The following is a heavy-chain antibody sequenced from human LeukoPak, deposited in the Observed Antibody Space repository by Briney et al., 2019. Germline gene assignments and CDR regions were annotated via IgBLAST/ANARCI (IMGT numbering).Heavy chain of an antibody. D-gene: IGHD3-10*01. Sequence: GGSLRLSCAASGFTFTYYAMHWVRQAPGKGLEWVSVVPNDGSNQDYTDSVKGRFIISRDDSKSTVYLQMNSLRVDDTAMYYCARGPDPVVRGPRRAFDLWGQGTMVTVSS. V-gene: IGHV3-30-3*01. CDR2: VPNDGSNQ. CDR1: GFTFTYYA. CDR3: ARGPDPVVRGPRRAFDL. J-gene: IGHJ3*01.